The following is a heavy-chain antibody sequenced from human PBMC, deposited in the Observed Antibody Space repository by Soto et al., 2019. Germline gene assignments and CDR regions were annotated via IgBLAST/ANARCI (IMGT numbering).Heavy chain of an antibody. J-gene: IGHJ5*01. CDR3: ARHLAARDS. V-gene: IGHV1-46*03. CDR2: GNPTGGST. Sequence: QVQLVQSGAEVKKPGASVRVSCKASGYTFTSYYIHWVRQAPGQGLEWMAIGNPTGGSTNYAQKFQGRVTVSFDTATSTVSMELNTLRYVDTAVYYCARHLAARDSWCQGTLVTVSS. CDR1: GYTFTSYY. D-gene: IGHD6-13*01.